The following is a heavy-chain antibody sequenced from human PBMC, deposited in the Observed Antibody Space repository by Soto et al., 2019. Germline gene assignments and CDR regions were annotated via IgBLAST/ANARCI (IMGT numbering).Heavy chain of an antibody. Sequence: GGSLRLSCAGSGVTFTRYSMNWVRQAPGKGLEWVSSISSTTNYIYYGDSMKGRFTISRDNAKNSLYLEMNSLRAEDTAVYYCARESEDLTSNFDYWGQGTLVTVSS. J-gene: IGHJ4*02. CDR2: ISSTTNYI. CDR1: GVTFTRYS. V-gene: IGHV3-21*06. CDR3: ARESEDLTSNFDY.